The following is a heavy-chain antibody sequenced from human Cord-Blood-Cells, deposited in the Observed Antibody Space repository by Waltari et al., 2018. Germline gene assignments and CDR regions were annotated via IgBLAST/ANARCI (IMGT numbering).Heavy chain of an antibody. CDR2: INHRGRT. J-gene: IGHJ3*02. D-gene: IGHD7-27*01. V-gene: IGHV4-34*01. CDR1: GGSFSGYY. Sequence: QVQLQQWGAGLLKPSETLSLTCAVYGGSFSGYYWSWIRQPPGKGLEWIGEINHRGRTNYNPSLKSRVTISVDTSKNQFSLKLSSVTAADTAVYYCARANWGKRAFDIWGQGTMVTVSS. CDR3: ARANWGKRAFDI.